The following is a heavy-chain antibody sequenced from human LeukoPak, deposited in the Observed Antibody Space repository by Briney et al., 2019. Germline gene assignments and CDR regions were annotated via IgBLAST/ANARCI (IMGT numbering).Heavy chain of an antibody. CDR3: ARVERDCSGGSCYYYYYAMDV. D-gene: IGHD2-15*01. J-gene: IGHJ6*02. CDR1: GFTFSRYR. Sequence: GGSLRLSCAASGFTFSRYRMNWVRQAPGKGMEWVSSISSSRRYISYADSVKGRFTISRDNAKNSLYLQMNSLRAEDTAVYYCARVERDCSGGSCYYYYYAMDVWGQGTTVTVSS. CDR2: ISSSRRYI. V-gene: IGHV3-21*01.